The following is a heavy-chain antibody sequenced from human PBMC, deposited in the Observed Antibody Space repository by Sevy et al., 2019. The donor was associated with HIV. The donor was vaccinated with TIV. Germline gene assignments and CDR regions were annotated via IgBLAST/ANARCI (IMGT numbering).Heavy chain of an antibody. D-gene: IGHD6-19*01. CDR3: ANLNTGYSSGWYSETYYGMDV. V-gene: IGHV1-2*06. CDR2: INPNSGGT. Sequence: ASVKVSCKASGYTFTGYYMHWVRQAPGQGLEWMGRINPNSGGTNYAQKFQGRVTMTRDTSISTAYMELSRLRSDDTAVYYCANLNTGYSSGWYSETYYGMDVWGQGTTVTVSS. CDR1: GYTFTGYY. J-gene: IGHJ6*02.